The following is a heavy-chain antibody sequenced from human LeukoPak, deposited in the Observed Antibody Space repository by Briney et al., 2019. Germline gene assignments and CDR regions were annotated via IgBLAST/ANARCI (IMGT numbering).Heavy chain of an antibody. V-gene: IGHV3-48*01. CDR2: ISSSSSTI. CDR3: ATRVYVPYAFDI. Sequence: GRSLRLSCAASEFTFSSYSMNWVRQAPGKGLEWVSYISSSSSTIYYADSVKGRFTISRDNAKNSLYLQMSSLRAEDTAVYYCATRVYVPYAFDIWGQGTMVTVSS. CDR1: EFTFSSYS. D-gene: IGHD3-16*01. J-gene: IGHJ3*02.